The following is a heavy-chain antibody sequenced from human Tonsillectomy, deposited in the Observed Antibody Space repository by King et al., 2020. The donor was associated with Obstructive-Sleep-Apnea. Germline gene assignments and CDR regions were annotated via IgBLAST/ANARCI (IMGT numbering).Heavy chain of an antibody. D-gene: IGHD5-24*01. CDR1: GCSISNYY. CDR2: IYYSGST. J-gene: IGHJ4*02. Sequence: LQLQESGPGLVKPSETLSLTCTVSGCSISNYYWSWIRQPPGRGLEWIGYIYYSGSTNYNPSLKSRVTISVDTSKNQFSLKLSSVTAADTAVYYCARDRGDGYNLHYFDYWGQGTLVTVSS. V-gene: IGHV4-59*01. CDR3: ARDRGDGYNLHYFDY.